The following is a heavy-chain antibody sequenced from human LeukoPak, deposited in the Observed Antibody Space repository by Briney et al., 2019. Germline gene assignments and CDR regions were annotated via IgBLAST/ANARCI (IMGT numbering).Heavy chain of an antibody. Sequence: PGGSLRLSCAASGFTFSSYSMNWVRQAPGKGLEWVSSISSSSSYIYYADSMKGRFTISRDNAKNSLYLQMNSLRAEDTAVYYCARDTPSGWYLAYFDYWGQGTLVTVSS. V-gene: IGHV3-21*01. CDR2: ISSSSSYI. D-gene: IGHD6-19*01. CDR1: GFTFSSYS. J-gene: IGHJ4*02. CDR3: ARDTPSGWYLAYFDY.